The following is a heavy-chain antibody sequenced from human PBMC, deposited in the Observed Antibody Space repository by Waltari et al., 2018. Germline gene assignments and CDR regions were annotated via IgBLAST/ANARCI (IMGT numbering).Heavy chain of an antibody. Sequence: QVQLQESGPGLVKPSETLSLTCAVSGYSISSGYYWGWIRPPPGKGLEWIGSSYHSGRTYYNPSLKSRVTISVDTSKNQFSLKLSSVTAADTAVYYCARAYSSGWYVLNWFDPWGQGTLVTVSS. J-gene: IGHJ5*02. V-gene: IGHV4-38-2*01. CDR2: SYHSGRT. CDR1: GYSISSGYY. D-gene: IGHD6-19*01. CDR3: ARAYSSGWYVLNWFDP.